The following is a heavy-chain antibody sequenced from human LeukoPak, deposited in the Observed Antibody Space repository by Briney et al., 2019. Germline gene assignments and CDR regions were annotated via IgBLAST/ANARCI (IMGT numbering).Heavy chain of an antibody. CDR1: GYTFTGYY. D-gene: IGHD6-19*01. J-gene: IGHJ4*02. V-gene: IGHV1-2*02. CDR3: AREPVAVAGTGLYY. CDR2: INPNSGGT. Sequence: ASVKVCCKASGYTFTGYYMHWVRQAPGQGLEWMGWINPNSGGTNYAQKFQGRVTMTRDTSISTAYMELSRLRSDDTAVYYCAREPVAVAGTGLYYWGQGTLVTVSS.